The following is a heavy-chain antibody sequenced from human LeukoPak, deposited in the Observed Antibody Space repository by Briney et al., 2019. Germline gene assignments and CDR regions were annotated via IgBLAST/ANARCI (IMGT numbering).Heavy chain of an antibody. J-gene: IGHJ4*02. CDR2: IYYSGNS. CDR1: GGSISGYY. D-gene: IGHD6-6*01. Sequence: SETLSLTCTVSGGSISGYYWIWIRQPPGEGLEWIGYIYYSGNSNYNPSLKRRVTISAATSTNQFSLNLSSVTAADTAVYHCARESRSSWSAVDYCGQGTPVTVSS. V-gene: IGHV4-59*01. CDR3: ARESRSSWSAVDY.